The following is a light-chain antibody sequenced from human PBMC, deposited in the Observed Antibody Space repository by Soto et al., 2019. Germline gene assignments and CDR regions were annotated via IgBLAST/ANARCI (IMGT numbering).Light chain of an antibody. Sequence: QSALTQPASVSGSPGQSITISCTGTSSDVGGYNYVSWYQQHPGKAPKLMIYEVTNRPSGVSNRFSGSKSGNTASLTISGLQAEDEADYYFCIYATKYIFGTGTKVTVL. CDR2: EVT. V-gene: IGLV2-14*01. CDR3: CIYATKYI. J-gene: IGLJ1*01. CDR1: SSDVGGYNY.